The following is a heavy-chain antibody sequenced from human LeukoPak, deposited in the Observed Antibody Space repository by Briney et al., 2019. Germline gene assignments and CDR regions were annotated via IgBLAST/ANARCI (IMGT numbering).Heavy chain of an antibody. CDR1: GFTFDDYA. D-gene: IGHD1-26*01. V-gene: IGHV3-9*01. CDR2: ISWNSGSI. CDR3: ARDYIVGATTGCDY. J-gene: IGHJ4*02. Sequence: GRSLRLSCAASGFTFDDYAMHWVRQAPGKGLEWVSGISWNSGSIGYADSVKGRFTISRDNSKNTLYLQMNSLRAEDTAVYYCARDYIVGATTGCDYWGQGTLVTVSS.